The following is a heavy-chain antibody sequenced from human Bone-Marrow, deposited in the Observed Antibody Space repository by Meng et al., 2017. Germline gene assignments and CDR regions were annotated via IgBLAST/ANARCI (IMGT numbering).Heavy chain of an antibody. V-gene: IGHV1-69*05. J-gene: IGHJ4*02. Sequence: SSVKVSCKASGGTFSSYAISWVRQAPGQGLEWMGGIIPIFGTANYAQKFQGRVTITTDESTSTDYMEPSSLRSEDTAVYYCARASITMVRGVIIISSFDYWGQGTLVTVSS. D-gene: IGHD3-10*01. CDR2: IIPIFGTA. CDR1: GGTFSSYA. CDR3: ARASITMVRGVIIISSFDY.